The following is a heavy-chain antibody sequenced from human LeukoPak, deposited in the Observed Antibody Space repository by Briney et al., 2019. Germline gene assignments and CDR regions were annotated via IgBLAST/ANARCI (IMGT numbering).Heavy chain of an antibody. Sequence: PGGSLRLSCAASGFTFSSYAMSWVRQAPGKGLEWVSAVSGSGGTTYYADSVKGRFTISRDNSKDTLYLQVNSLRAEDTAAYYCAKRGLVGSSGFKNNWFDPWGQGTLVTVSS. CDR2: VSGSGGTT. J-gene: IGHJ5*02. V-gene: IGHV3-23*01. CDR3: AKRGLVGSSGFKNNWFDP. D-gene: IGHD3-22*01. CDR1: GFTFSSYA.